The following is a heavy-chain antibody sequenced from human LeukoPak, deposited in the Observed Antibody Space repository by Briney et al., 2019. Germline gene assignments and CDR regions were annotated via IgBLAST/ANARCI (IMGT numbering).Heavy chain of an antibody. CDR1: GDSVSSGSHY. CDR3: ARVPPYDYGDQDY. J-gene: IGHJ4*02. D-gene: IGHD4-17*01. CDR2: VYASGSTTST. Sequence: PSETLSLTCSVSGDSVSSGSHYWSWIRQPAGKGLEWIGRVYASGSTTSTTYNPSLKSRVSISVDTSKNQFSLKLSSVTAADTAVYYCARVPPYDYGDQDYWGQGTLVTVSS. V-gene: IGHV4-61*02.